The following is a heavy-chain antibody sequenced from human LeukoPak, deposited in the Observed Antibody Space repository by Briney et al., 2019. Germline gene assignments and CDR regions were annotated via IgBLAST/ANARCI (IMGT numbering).Heavy chain of an antibody. J-gene: IGHJ2*01. CDR2: INHSGST. CDR1: GGSFSGYY. CDR3: ARIVVVPAALYWYFDL. V-gene: IGHV4-34*01. Sequence: SETLSLTCAVYGGSFSGYYWSWIRQPPGKGLEWIGEINHSGSTNYNPSLKSRVTISVDTSKNQFSLKLSSVTAADTAVYYCARIVVVPAALYWYFDLWGRGTLVTVSS. D-gene: IGHD2-2*01.